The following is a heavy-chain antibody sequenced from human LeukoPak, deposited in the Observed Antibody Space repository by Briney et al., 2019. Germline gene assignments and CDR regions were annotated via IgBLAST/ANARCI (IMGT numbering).Heavy chain of an antibody. V-gene: IGHV3-23*01. CDR1: GFTFSSYA. J-gene: IGHJ4*02. D-gene: IGHD6-13*01. CDR3: ARVRKEVAATLGVADY. CDR2: ISGSGGST. Sequence: PGGSLRLSCAASGFTFSSYAMSWVRQAPGKGLEWVSAISGSGGSTYYADSVKGRFTISRDNSKNTLYLQMNSLRVDDTAIYYCARVRKEVAATLGVADYWGQGTLVTVSS.